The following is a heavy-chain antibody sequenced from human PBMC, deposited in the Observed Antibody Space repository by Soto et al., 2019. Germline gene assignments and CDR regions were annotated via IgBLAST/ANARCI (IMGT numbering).Heavy chain of an antibody. CDR2: RNPNATFT. D-gene: IGHD4-17*01. Sequence: EVQLVESGGGLVQPGGSLRLSCAGSGFTFSGYWMNWVRQAPGKGPVWVSRRNPNATFTTNADSVKGRFTISRDNAKNTVYLQRNSLRADDTAVYYCARGVTSTTYWGLFYNWGQGTLVTVSS. V-gene: IGHV3-74*01. J-gene: IGHJ4*02. CDR3: ARGVTSTTYWGLFYN. CDR1: GFTFSGYW.